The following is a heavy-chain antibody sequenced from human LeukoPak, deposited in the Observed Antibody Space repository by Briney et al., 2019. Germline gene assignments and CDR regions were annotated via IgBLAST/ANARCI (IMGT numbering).Heavy chain of an antibody. CDR2: IYYSGST. CDR3: AGFLVVPAAFDI. V-gene: IGHV4-59*01. J-gene: IGHJ3*02. CDR1: GGSISSYY. D-gene: IGHD2-2*01. Sequence: SETLSLTRTVSGGSISSYYWSWIRQPPGKGLEWIGYIYYSGSTNYNPSLKSRVTISVDTSKNQFSLKLSSVTAADTAVYYCAGFLVVPAAFDIWGQGTMVTVSS.